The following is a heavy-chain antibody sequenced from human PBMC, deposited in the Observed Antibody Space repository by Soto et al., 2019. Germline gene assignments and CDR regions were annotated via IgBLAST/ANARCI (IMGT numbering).Heavy chain of an antibody. J-gene: IGHJ6*02. CDR3: AKVTKRAAAGRYEYYKYGMDV. D-gene: IGHD6-13*01. V-gene: IGHV3-23*01. CDR1: GFAFSTYA. CDR2: ISGSGGSS. Sequence: LRLSWAASGFAFSTYAMTWVRQAPGKGLEWVSVISGSGGSSYYAASVKGRFTISRDNSKNTVYLQMNGLRAEDTALYFCAKVTKRAAAGRYEYYKYGMDVWGQGTTVTVSS.